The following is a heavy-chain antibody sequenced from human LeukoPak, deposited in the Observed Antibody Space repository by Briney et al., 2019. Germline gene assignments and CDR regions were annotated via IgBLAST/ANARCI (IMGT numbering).Heavy chain of an antibody. CDR1: GFTFSSYS. CDR3: VRVAPTYGYGYFTY. J-gene: IGHJ4*02. Sequence: GGSLSLSCAASGFTFSSYSMNWVRQAPGKGLEWVSSISSSSSYIYYADSVKGRFTISRDNSKNSLYLQMNSLRFEDTALYYCVRVAPTYGYGYFTYWGQGTLVTVSS. CDR2: ISSSSSYI. V-gene: IGHV3-21*04. D-gene: IGHD2-15*01.